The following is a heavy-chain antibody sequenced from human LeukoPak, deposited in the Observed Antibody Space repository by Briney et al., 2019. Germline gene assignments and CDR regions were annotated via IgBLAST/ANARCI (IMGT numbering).Heavy chain of an antibody. CDR2: IKEDESAK. V-gene: IGHV3-7*01. J-gene: IGHJ4*02. D-gene: IGHD1-26*01. CDR3: ARDVGGSLGY. CDR1: GFTFSTYW. Sequence: GGSLRLSCVASGFTFSTYWMAWVRQAPGKGLEWVANIKEDESAKHQADSVKGRFTIFRDNAQNSVYLQMSSLRGEDTAVYYCARDVGGSLGYWGQGTLVTVSS.